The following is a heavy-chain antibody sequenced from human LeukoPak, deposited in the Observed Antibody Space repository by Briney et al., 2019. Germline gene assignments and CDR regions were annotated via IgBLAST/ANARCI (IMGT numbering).Heavy chain of an antibody. J-gene: IGHJ4*02. Sequence: GGSLRLSCAASGFTFSSYWMHWVRQAPGKGLVWVSRINSDGSSTSYADSVKGRFTISRDNAKNSLYLQMNSLRAEDTALYYCARVVYSSSVFFDYWGQGTLVTVSS. CDR3: ARVVYSSSVFFDY. CDR2: INSDGSST. CDR1: GFTFSSYW. D-gene: IGHD6-13*01. V-gene: IGHV3-74*01.